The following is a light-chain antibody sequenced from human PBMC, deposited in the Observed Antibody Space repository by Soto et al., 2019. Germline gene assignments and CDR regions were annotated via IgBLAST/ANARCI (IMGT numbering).Light chain of an antibody. Sequence: QSVLTQPPSVSGAPGQTVTISCTGSSSNIGAGYDVHWYQRLPGTAPKLLIFDNTNRPSGVPDRFSGSKSGTSASLAITGLQADDEADYYCQSYARGLTGSVFGGGTKLTVL. CDR1: SSNIGAGYD. J-gene: IGLJ2*01. CDR2: DNT. CDR3: QSYARGLTGSV. V-gene: IGLV1-40*01.